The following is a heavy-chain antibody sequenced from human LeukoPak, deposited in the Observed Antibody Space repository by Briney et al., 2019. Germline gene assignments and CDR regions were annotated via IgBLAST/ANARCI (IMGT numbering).Heavy chain of an antibody. CDR1: GFTFSSYG. CDR2: ISGSGSST. CDR3: ARDSPPDY. V-gene: IGHV3-23*01. Sequence: GGSLRLSCAASGFTFSSYGMTWVRQAPGKGLEWVSTISGSGSSTYYADSVTGRFTISRDNAKNSLFLQMNSLRAEDTAVYYCARDSPPDYWGQGTLVTVSS. J-gene: IGHJ4*02.